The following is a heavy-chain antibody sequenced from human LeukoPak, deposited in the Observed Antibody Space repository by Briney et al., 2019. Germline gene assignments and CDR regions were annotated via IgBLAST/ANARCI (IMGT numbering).Heavy chain of an antibody. CDR2: FNPTYSIP. V-gene: IGHV1-46*01. CDR1: GYTSSNYC. J-gene: IGHJ3*02. D-gene: IGHD3-9*01. CDR3: AKDPRNILTGDFDDFDI. Sequence: GASMKLSCRASGYTSSNYCIHWLRQAPGQGFEWMGIFNPTYSIPIYAQTFEGRVTMTSDMSTSTFYMELSTLRSEDTAVYFCAKDPRNILTGDFDDFDIWGQGTMVIVSS.